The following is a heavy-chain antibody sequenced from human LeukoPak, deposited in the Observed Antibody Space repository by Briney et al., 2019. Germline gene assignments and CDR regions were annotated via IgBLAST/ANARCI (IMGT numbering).Heavy chain of an antibody. CDR2: IYYSGST. CDR1: GGSISSYY. Sequence: SETLSLTCTVSGGSISSYYWSSIRQPPGKGLEWIGYIYYSGSTNYNPSLKSRVTISVDTSKNQFSLKLSSVTAADTAVYYCARVEEGYGSGRRENYYYYYMDVWGKGTTVTISS. D-gene: IGHD3-10*01. V-gene: IGHV4-59*01. J-gene: IGHJ6*03. CDR3: ARVEEGYGSGRRENYYYYYMDV.